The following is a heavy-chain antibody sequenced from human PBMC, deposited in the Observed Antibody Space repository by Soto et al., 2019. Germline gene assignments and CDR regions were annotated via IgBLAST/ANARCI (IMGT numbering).Heavy chain of an antibody. V-gene: IGHV4-39*01. Sequence: TSETLSLTCAVSGGSVSGSYYYWAWLRQSPGKGPEWIGSVFHTGFTSYNPSLESRVSVSVDTSKSQFSLKLSAVTASDTAVYYCATSQKGYNWNYFDHWGQGALVTVSS. D-gene: IGHD1-1*01. CDR3: ATSQKGYNWNYFDH. CDR2: VFHTGFT. CDR1: GGSVSGSYYY. J-gene: IGHJ4*02.